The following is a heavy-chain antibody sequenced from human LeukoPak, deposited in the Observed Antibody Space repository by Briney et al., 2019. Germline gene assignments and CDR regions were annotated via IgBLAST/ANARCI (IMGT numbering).Heavy chain of an antibody. V-gene: IGHV5-51*01. D-gene: IGHD5-24*01. J-gene: IGHJ5*02. CDR3: AMMATIPA. Sequence: GESLKISCKGSGYSFPTYLIGWVRQMPGKGLVWMGIINPSDSDTRYSPSFQGQVTISADKSISTAYLQWSSLKASDTAMYYCAMMATIPAWGQGTQVTVSA. CDR1: GYSFPTYL. CDR2: INPSDSDT.